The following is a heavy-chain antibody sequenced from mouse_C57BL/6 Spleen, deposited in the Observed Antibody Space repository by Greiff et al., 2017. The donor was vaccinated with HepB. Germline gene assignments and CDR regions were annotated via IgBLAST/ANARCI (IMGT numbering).Heavy chain of an antibody. D-gene: IGHD2-3*01. CDR2: IYPSDSET. Sequence: QVQLKQPGAELVRPGSSVKLSCKASGYTFTSYWMDWVKQRPGQGLEWIGNIYPSDSETHYNQKFKDKATLTVDKSSSTAYMQLSSLTSEDSAVYYCARYDGYYGYYAMDYWGQGTSVTVSS. V-gene: IGHV1-61*01. CDR3: ARYDGYYGYYAMDY. J-gene: IGHJ4*01. CDR1: GYTFTSYW.